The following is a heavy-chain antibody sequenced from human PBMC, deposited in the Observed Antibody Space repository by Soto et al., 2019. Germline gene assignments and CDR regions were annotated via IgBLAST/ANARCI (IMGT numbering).Heavy chain of an antibody. CDR3: VSDGAGAYGRGWFGP. D-gene: IGHD2-21*01. V-gene: IGHV4-31*03. CDR1: GDSISRGGYY. Sequence: QVQLQESGPGLVKPSQTLSLSCTVSGDSISRGGYYWNWIRQHPRKGLEWIGYIYHSGSTNYNPSLKRRVTRSVDTSKTSLSLELTNVTAADTAVYYCVSDGAGAYGRGWFGPWGQGILVTVSS. J-gene: IGHJ5*02. CDR2: IYHSGST.